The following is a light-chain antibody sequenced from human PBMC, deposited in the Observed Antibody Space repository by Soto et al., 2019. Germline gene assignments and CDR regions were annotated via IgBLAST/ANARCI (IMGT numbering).Light chain of an antibody. J-gene: IGLJ2*01. V-gene: IGLV1-44*01. CDR3: AAWDDSLNGV. CDR1: SSNIGSNG. CDR2: SNN. Sequence: QSVLTQPPSASGTPGQRVTISCSGSSSNIGSNGVNWYRQLPGTAPKLLIYSNNQRPSGVPDRFSGSKSGTSASLAISGLQSEEQADYYYAAWDDSLNGVFGGGTKLTVL.